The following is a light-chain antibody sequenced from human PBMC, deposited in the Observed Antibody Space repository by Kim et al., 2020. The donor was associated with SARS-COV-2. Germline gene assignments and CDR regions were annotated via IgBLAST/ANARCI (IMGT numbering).Light chain of an antibody. V-gene: IGLV2-23*02. J-gene: IGLJ3*02. CDR3: CSYTRSSTWV. Sequence: GQSIPISCTDTSTDVGSFNLISWFQHHPGKAPKLIIYEVDKRPSGVSNRFSGSKSGNTASLTISGLQPDDESDYYCCSYTRSSTWVFGGGTQLTVL. CDR2: EVD. CDR1: STDVGSFNL.